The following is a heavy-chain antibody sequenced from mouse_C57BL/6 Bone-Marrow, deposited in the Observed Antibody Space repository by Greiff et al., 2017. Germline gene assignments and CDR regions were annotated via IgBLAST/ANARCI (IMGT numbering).Heavy chain of an antibody. J-gene: IGHJ1*03. CDR2: IWRGGST. V-gene: IGHV2-5*01. CDR1: GFSLTSYG. D-gene: IGHD1-1*01. Sequence: QVQLKQSGPGLVQPSQSLSITCTVSGFSLTSYGVHWVRQSPGKGLEWLGVIWRGGSTDYNAAFMSRLSITKDNSKSQVFFKMNSLQADDTAIYYCANSYYGSSYLYGYFDVWGTGTTVTVSS. CDR3: ANSYYGSSYLYGYFDV.